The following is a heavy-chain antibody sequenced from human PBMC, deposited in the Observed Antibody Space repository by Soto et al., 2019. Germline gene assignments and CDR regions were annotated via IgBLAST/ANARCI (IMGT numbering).Heavy chain of an antibody. J-gene: IGHJ6*02. V-gene: IGHV3-33*01. CDR1: GFTFSSYG. CDR3: ARAYRIPGIAVAGPNYYYGMDV. Sequence: PGGSLRLSCAASGFTFSSYGMHWVRQAPGKGLEWVAVIWYDGSNKYYADSVKGRFTISRDNSKNTLYLQMNSLRAEDTAVYYCARAYRIPGIAVAGPNYYYGMDVWGQGTTVTVSS. CDR2: IWYDGSNK. D-gene: IGHD6-19*01.